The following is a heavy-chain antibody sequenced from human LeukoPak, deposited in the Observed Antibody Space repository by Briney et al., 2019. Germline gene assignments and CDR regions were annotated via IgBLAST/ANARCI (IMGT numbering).Heavy chain of an antibody. J-gene: IGHJ5*02. Sequence: PGGSLRLSCAASGFIFGNYAMSWVRQAPGKGLGWVSGSGSGGGTYYANSVKGRFTISRENSKNTLYLQMNSLRAEDTAIYYCAKAHSVSAPGCFDPWGQGTLVTVSS. CDR1: GFIFGNYA. CDR2: SGSGGGT. V-gene: IGHV3-23*01. D-gene: IGHD5-18*01. CDR3: AKAHSVSAPGCFDP.